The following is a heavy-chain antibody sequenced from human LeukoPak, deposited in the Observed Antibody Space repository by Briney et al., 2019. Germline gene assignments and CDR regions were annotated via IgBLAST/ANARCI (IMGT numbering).Heavy chain of an antibody. Sequence: GGSLRLSCTASGFTFSSHNMIWVRQAPGKGLEWLSYISSSSIATIYYADSVKGRFTISRDNAKNSLYLEMNSLRVEDTAVYYCARDDSRRPYCSSTSCPSDYWGLGTLVTVSS. J-gene: IGHJ4*02. CDR2: ISSSSIATI. D-gene: IGHD2-2*01. CDR3: ARDDSRRPYCSSTSCPSDY. V-gene: IGHV3-48*01. CDR1: GFTFSSHN.